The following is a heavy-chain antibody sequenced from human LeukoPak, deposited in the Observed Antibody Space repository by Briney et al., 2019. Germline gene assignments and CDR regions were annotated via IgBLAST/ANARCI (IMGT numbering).Heavy chain of an antibody. CDR1: GGSISSYY. CDR2: IYCSGST. V-gene: IGHV4-59*08. Sequence: KPSETLSLTCTVSGGSISSYYWSWIRQPPGKGLEWIGYIYCSGSTNYNPSLKSRVTISVDTSKNQFSLKLSSVTAADTAVYYCASNYYGSGSLDYWGQGNLVTVSS. D-gene: IGHD3-10*01. J-gene: IGHJ4*02. CDR3: ASNYYGSGSLDY.